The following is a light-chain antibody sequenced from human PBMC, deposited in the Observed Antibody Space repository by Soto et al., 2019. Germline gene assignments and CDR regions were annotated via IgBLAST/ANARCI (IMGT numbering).Light chain of an antibody. V-gene: IGKV3-11*01. CDR2: DAA. CDR3: QQQLT. Sequence: EIVLTQSTATLSLSPVERATLSCRASQSVSSYLAWYQQKPGQAPRLLIYDAANRATGIPARFSGSGSGTAFTLTISSLEPEDFAVYYCQQQLTLGQGTKVEIK. CDR1: QSVSSY. J-gene: IGKJ1*01.